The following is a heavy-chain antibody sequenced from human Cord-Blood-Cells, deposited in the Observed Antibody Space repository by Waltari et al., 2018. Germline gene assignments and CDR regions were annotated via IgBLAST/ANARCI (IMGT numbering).Heavy chain of an antibody. CDR1: GGSISSTS. Sequence: QVQLQESGPGLGKPSETLSLTCNVSGGSISSTSWNWIRQPPGKGLEWIGYIYYSGSTNYNPSLKSRVTISVDTSKNQFSLKLSSVTAADTAVYYCARGGTAMVIDYWGQGTLVTVSS. V-gene: IGHV4-59*01. D-gene: IGHD5-18*01. CDR3: ARGGTAMVIDY. CDR2: IYYSGST. J-gene: IGHJ4*02.